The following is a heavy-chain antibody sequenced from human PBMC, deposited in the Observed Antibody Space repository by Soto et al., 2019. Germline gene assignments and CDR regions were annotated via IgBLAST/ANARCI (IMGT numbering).Heavy chain of an antibody. CDR1: GYTLGDFH. CDR2: IDPYTGDT. D-gene: IGHD6-19*01. J-gene: IGHJ4*01. Sequence: ASVKVSCKASGYTLGDFHMHWVRRAPGQGLEWMGRIDPYTGDTNYVQRFQGRVTMTRDTSMSTVYMELSRLTSDDTAVYYCARAFSRGWYPDYWGQ. V-gene: IGHV1-2*02. CDR3: ARAFSRGWYPDY.